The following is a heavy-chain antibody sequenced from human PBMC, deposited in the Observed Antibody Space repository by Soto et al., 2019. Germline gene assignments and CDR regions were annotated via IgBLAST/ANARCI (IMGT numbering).Heavy chain of an antibody. V-gene: IGHV3-74*01. CDR1: GFTFRMYW. J-gene: IGHJ4*02. D-gene: IGHD1-1*01. Sequence: GGSLRLSCAASGFTFRMYWMHWVRQAPGKGPEWVSRINDDGISTNYADSVKGRFTISRDNAKNTLYLQMNALRVEDTGVYYCTRGPRPTSTVTGAFWGQGTLVTVSS. CDR3: TRGPRPTSTVTGAF. CDR2: INDDGIST.